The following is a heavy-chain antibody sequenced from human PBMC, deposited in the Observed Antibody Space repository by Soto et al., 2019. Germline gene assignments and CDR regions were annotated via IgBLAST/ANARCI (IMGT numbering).Heavy chain of an antibody. CDR3: ASETAAMPYYYYYGMDV. V-gene: IGHV1-2*02. Sequence: GASVKVSCKASGYTFTGYYMHWVRQAPGRGLEWMGWINPNSGGTNYAQKFQGRVTMTRDTSISTAYMELSRLRSDDTAVYYCASETAAMPYYYYYGMDVWGQGTTVTVSS. D-gene: IGHD2-2*01. J-gene: IGHJ6*02. CDR2: INPNSGGT. CDR1: GYTFTGYY.